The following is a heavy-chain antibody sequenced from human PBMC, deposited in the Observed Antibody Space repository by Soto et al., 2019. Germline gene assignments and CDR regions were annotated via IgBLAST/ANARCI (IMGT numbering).Heavy chain of an antibody. CDR3: AKNYPPAPYYYDSSGSYTDS. V-gene: IGHV3-23*01. J-gene: IGHJ4*02. CDR1: GFTFSTYA. CDR2: ISGSGVST. D-gene: IGHD3-22*01. Sequence: PGGSLRLSCAASGFTFSTYAMNWVRQAPGKGLEWVSSISGSGVSTYYADSVKGRFTVSRDSSKSTLFLQMNSLRAEDTAVYYCAKNYPPAPYYYDSSGSYTDSWGQETLVTVSS.